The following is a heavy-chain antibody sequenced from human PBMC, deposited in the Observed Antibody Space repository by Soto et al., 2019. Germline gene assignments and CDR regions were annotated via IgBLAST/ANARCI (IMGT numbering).Heavy chain of an antibody. CDR2: ISAYNGNT. Sequence: VKVSCKRCGYTISSYRISWVRQAPGQGLEWMGWISAYNGNTNYAQKLQGRVTMTTDTSTSTAYMELRSLRSDDTAVYYCARDDNGVDYRHGRDGMDVRG. CDR1: GYTISSYR. V-gene: IGHV1-18*01. CDR3: ARDDNGVDYRHGRDGMDV. J-gene: IGHJ6*02. D-gene: IGHD2-8*01.